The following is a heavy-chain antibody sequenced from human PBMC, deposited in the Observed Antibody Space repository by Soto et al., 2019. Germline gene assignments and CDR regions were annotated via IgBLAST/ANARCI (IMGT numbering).Heavy chain of an antibody. Sequence: HPGGSLRLSCAASGFTFSSYAMSWVRQAPGKGLEWVSAISGSGGSTYYADSVKGRFTISRDNSKNTLYLQMNSLRAEDTAVYYCAKEPTDKYALLYYYAKSPCFDYWGQGTLVTVSS. J-gene: IGHJ4*02. CDR3: AKEPTDKYALLYYYAKSPCFDY. CDR2: ISGSGGST. CDR1: GFTFSSYA. V-gene: IGHV3-23*01. D-gene: IGHD5-12*01.